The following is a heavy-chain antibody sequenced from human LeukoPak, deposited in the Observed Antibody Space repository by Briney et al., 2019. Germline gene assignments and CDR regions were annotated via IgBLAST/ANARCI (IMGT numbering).Heavy chain of an antibody. J-gene: IGHJ6*02. CDR2: MNPNSGNT. CDR3: ARGHPSSGYSGYDYYYYGMDV. CDR1: GYSFPSYD. D-gene: IGHD5-12*01. Sequence: ASVKVSCKASGYSFPSYDVNWVRQATGQGLEWMGWMNPNSGNTGYAQKFQGRVTMTRNTSISTAYMELSSLRSEDTAVYYCARGHPSSGYSGYDYYYYGMDVWGQGTTVTVSS. V-gene: IGHV1-8*01.